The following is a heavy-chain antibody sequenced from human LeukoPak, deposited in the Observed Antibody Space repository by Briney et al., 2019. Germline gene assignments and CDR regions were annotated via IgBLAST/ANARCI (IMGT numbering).Heavy chain of an antibody. Sequence: KPSETLSLTCTVSGGSISSYYWSWIRQPPGKGLEWIGYIYYSGSTNYNSSLKSRVTISVDTSKNQFSLKLSSVTAADTAVYYCARDHTGAGSPNWFDPWGQGTLVTVSS. CDR3: ARDHTGAGSPNWFDP. D-gene: IGHD5-18*01. J-gene: IGHJ5*02. CDR1: GGSISSYY. V-gene: IGHV4-59*01. CDR2: IYYSGST.